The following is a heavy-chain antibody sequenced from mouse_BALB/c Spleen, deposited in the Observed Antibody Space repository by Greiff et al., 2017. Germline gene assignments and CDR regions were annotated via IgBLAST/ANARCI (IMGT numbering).Heavy chain of an antibody. D-gene: IGHD2-2*01. CDR3: ARNGGIYYGYDGGDWYFDV. CDR1: GFSLTSYG. V-gene: IGHV2-2*02. Sequence: QVQLKQSGPGLVQPSQSLSITCTVSGFSLTSYGVHWVRQSPGKGLEWLGVIWSGGSTDYNAAFISRLSISKDNSKSQVFFKMNSLQANDTAIYYCARNGGIYYGYDGGDWYFDVWGAGTTVTVSS. J-gene: IGHJ1*01. CDR2: IWSGGST.